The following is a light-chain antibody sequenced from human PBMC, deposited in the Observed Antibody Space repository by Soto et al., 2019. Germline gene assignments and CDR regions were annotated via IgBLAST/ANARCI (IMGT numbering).Light chain of an antibody. Sequence: QSPGTPSVSLGERAPPSRKASQSVSSSYLAWYQQKPGQAPRLLIYGASSRATGIPDRFSGSGSGTDFTLTISRLEPEDFAVYYCQQYGSSPRTFGQGTKVDIK. CDR3: QQYGSSPRT. CDR2: GAS. CDR1: QSVSSSY. J-gene: IGKJ1*01. V-gene: IGKV3-20*01.